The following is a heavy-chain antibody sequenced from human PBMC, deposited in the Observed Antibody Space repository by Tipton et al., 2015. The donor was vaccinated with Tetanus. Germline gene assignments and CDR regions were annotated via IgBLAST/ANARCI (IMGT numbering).Heavy chain of an antibody. V-gene: IGHV4-59*11. D-gene: IGHD3-22*01. CDR1: GGSISNHY. J-gene: IGHJ6*02. CDR2: LYDNGRT. CDR3: ARVVRDYYYGMDV. Sequence: TLSLTCTVSGGSISNHYWSWIRQPPGKGLEWIGYLYDNGRTKYNPSLNSRVTISVDTPKKQLSLKLTSVTAADTAVYYCARVVRDYYYGMDVWGQGTTVTVSS.